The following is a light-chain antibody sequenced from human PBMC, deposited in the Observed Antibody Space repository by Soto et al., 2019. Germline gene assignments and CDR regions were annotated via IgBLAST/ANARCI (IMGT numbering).Light chain of an antibody. J-gene: IGKJ2*01. V-gene: IGKV3-15*01. Sequence: EIVMTQSPATLSVSPGEWATLSCRASQTVSSNFAWDQQKPGQAPRLLIYGASTRAPGIPARFIGSGSGTEYTLTISTLQSEDVVVYYCQQSNNWPPYTFGQGTQLEIK. CDR1: QTVSSN. CDR2: GAS. CDR3: QQSNNWPPYT.